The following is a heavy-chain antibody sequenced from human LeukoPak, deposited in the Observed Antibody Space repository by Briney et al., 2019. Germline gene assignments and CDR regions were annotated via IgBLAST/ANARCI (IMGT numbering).Heavy chain of an antibody. Sequence: KASQTLSLTCTVSGGSISSGGYYWSWIRQHPGKGLEWIGYIYYSGSTYYNPSLKSRVTISVDTSKNQFSLKLSSVTAADTAVYYCARGIPYCGGDCYAFDIWGQGTMVTVSS. J-gene: IGHJ3*02. CDR1: GGSISSGGYY. CDR2: IYYSGST. D-gene: IGHD2-21*02. V-gene: IGHV4-31*03. CDR3: ARGIPYCGGDCYAFDI.